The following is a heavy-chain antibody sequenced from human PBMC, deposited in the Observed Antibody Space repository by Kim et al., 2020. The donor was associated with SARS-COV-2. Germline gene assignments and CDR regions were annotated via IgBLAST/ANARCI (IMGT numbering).Heavy chain of an antibody. CDR3: VTRWRYYYDILTGYYKPSKEGDY. J-gene: IGHJ4*02. D-gene: IGHD3-9*01. CDR2: FDPEDGET. V-gene: IGHV1-24*01. CDR1: GYTLTELS. Sequence: ASVKVSCKVSGYTLTELSMHWVRQAPGKGLEWMGGFDPEDGETIYAQKFQGRVTMTEDTSTDTAYMELSSLRSEDTAVYYCVTRWRYYYDILTGYYKPSKEGDYWGQGTLVTVSS.